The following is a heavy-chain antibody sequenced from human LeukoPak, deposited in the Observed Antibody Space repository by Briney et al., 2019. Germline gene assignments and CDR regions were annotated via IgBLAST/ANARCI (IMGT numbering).Heavy chain of an antibody. J-gene: IGHJ4*02. Sequence: GGSLXXXXXAXXFTFSDAWXSWVGQAPGKGVEWVSVIYSGGSTYYSDSVKGRFTISRDNSKNTLYLQMNSLRAEDTAVYYCAREYYFDYWGQGTLVTVSS. CDR1: XFTFSDAW. CDR2: IYSGGST. CDR3: AREYYFDY. V-gene: IGHV3-66*02.